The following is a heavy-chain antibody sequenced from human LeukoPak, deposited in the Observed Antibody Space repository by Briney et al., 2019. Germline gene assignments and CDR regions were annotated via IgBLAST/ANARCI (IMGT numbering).Heavy chain of an antibody. V-gene: IGHV3-23*01. D-gene: IGHD5-24*01. J-gene: IGHJ4*02. CDR3: AKDGGGRWLQLILDY. Sequence: GGSLRLSCADSGFTLSVYSISWVPPAPGEGLESGSDICVRRGRTYYADSVKGGSPISRDNSKNTLYLQMNCVRAEDTAVSYCAKDGGGRWLQLILDYWGEGTLVTVSS. CDR1: GFTLSVYS. CDR2: ICVRRGRT.